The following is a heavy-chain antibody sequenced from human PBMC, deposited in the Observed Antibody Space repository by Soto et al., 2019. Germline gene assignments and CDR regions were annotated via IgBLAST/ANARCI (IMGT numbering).Heavy chain of an antibody. Sequence: GGSLRLSCAASGFTFSSYWMSWVRQAPGKGLEWVANIKQDGSEKYYVDSVKGRFTISRDNAKNSLYLQMNSLRAEDTAVYYCARARRYCSSTSCYMGKYYFDYWGQGTLVTVSS. V-gene: IGHV3-7*01. J-gene: IGHJ4*02. CDR2: IKQDGSEK. D-gene: IGHD2-2*02. CDR3: ARARRYCSSTSCYMGKYYFDY. CDR1: GFTFSSYW.